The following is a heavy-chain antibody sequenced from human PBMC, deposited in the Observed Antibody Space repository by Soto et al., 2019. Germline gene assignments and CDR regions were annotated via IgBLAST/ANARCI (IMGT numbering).Heavy chain of an antibody. J-gene: IGHJ6*02. Sequence: SETLSLTCVVSGGSISSGGYAWNWIRQPPGKGLEWIGYIYHSGYTSYNPSLKSRVTISVDKSKNQFSLKLSFVTAADTAMYYCARLWPRGYSYGPPPYGMDVWGQGTTVTVSS. D-gene: IGHD5-18*01. CDR1: GGSISSGGYA. CDR3: ARLWPRGYSYGPPPYGMDV. V-gene: IGHV4-30-2*01. CDR2: IYHSGYT.